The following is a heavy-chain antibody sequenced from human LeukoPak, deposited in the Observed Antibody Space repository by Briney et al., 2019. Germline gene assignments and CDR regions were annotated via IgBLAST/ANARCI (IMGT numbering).Heavy chain of an antibody. D-gene: IGHD6-13*01. CDR2: IYYSGST. CDR3: ARLESAAAGSRWFDP. J-gene: IGHJ5*02. Sequence: SETLSLTCTVSGGSISSSSYYWGWIRQPPGKGLEWIGSIYYSGSTYYNPSLKSRVTISVDTSKNQFSLTLSSVTAADTAVCYCARLESAAAGSRWFDPWGQGILVTVSS. CDR1: GGSISSSSYY. V-gene: IGHV4-39*07.